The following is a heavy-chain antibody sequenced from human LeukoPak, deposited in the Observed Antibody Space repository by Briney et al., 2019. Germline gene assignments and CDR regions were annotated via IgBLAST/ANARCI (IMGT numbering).Heavy chain of an antibody. CDR2: INHSGST. D-gene: IGHD3-10*01. V-gene: IGHV4-34*01. Sequence: PSETLSLTCAVYGGSFSGYYWSWIRQPPGKGLEWIGEINHSGSTNYNPSLKSRVTISVDTSKNQFSLKLSSVTAADTAVYYCARWGSKIYYYGSGSYRNWFDPWGQGTLVTVSS. J-gene: IGHJ5*02. CDR1: GGSFSGYY. CDR3: ARWGSKIYYYGSGSYRNWFDP.